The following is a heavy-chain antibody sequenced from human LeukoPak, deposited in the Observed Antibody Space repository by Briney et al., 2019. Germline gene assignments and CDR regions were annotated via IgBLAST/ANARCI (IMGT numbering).Heavy chain of an antibody. CDR1: GFTFSSYG. CDR3: AKDGGDYFWQMPTDY. V-gene: IGHV3-30*18. D-gene: IGHD3-3*01. J-gene: IGHJ4*02. CDR2: ISYDGSNK. Sequence: PGGSLRLSCAASGFTFSSYGMHWVRQAPGKGLEWVAVISYDGSNKYYADSVKGRFTISRDNSKNTLYLQMNSLRAEDTAVYYCAKDGGDYFWQMPTDYWGQGTPVTVSS.